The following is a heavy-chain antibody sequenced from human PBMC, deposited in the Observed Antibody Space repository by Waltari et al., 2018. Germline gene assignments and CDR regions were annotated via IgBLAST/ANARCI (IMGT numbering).Heavy chain of an antibody. D-gene: IGHD6-6*01. V-gene: IGHV3-21*01. CDR1: GFTFGGYS. CDR2: ISSSSSYI. CDR3: ARDGKAARPDYYYYMDV. J-gene: IGHJ6*03. Sequence: EVQLVESGGGLVKPGGSLRLSCAASGFTFGGYSLNWVRQAPGKGLEWVSSISSSSSYIYYADSVKGRFTISRDNAKNSLYLQMNSLRAEDTAVYYCARDGKAARPDYYYYMDVWGKGTTVTISS.